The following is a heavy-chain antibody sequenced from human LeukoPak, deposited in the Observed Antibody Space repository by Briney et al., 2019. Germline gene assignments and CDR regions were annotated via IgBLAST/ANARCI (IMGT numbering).Heavy chain of an antibody. CDR2: IIPIFGTA. J-gene: IGHJ4*02. Sequence: ASVKASCKASGGTFSSYAISWVRQAPGQGLEWMGGIIPIFGTANYAQKFQGRVTITADESTSTAYMELSSLRSDDTAVYYCARGGSAIQGSGPGDYWGQGTLVTVSS. D-gene: IGHD2-15*01. CDR1: GGTFSSYA. CDR3: ARGGSAIQGSGPGDY. V-gene: IGHV1-69*01.